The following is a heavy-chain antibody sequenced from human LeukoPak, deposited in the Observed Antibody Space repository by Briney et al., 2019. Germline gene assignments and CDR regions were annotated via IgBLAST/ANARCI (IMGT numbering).Heavy chain of an antibody. CDR1: GGSVSRYY. J-gene: IGHJ4*02. Sequence: SETLSLTCTVSGGSVSRYYWSWIRQPPGKGLEWIGYIYYSGSTNYNPSLKSRVSISVDTSKSQFSLKLRSVTAADTAVYYCARGRVPSVYIVATLDYWGQGTLVTVSS. D-gene: IGHD5-12*01. V-gene: IGHV4-59*02. CDR3: ARGRVPSVYIVATLDY. CDR2: IYYSGST.